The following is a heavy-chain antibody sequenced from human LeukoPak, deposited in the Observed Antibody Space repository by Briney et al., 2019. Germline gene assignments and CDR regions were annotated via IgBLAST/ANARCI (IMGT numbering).Heavy chain of an antibody. J-gene: IGHJ4*02. Sequence: SETLSLTCTVSGGSISSPSYFWVWIRQTPGKGLEWIGDIYHSGDTYYNPSLKGRVTISVDTSKNQFSLKLSSVTAADTAVYYCARGIPYYYDSSGFDYWGQGTLVTVSS. V-gene: IGHV4-39*07. CDR3: ARGIPYYYDSSGFDY. CDR1: GGSISSPSYF. CDR2: IYHSGDT. D-gene: IGHD3-22*01.